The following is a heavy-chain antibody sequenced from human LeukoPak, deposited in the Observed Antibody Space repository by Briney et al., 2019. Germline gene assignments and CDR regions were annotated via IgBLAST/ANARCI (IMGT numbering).Heavy chain of an antibody. D-gene: IGHD3-9*01. CDR1: GFTFSSYG. J-gene: IGHJ4*02. CDR3: ARDLSYYDILTGYSPFDY. Sequence: PGGSLRLSCAASGFTFSSYGMHWVRQAPGKGLEWVAVISYDGPNKYYADSVKGRFTISRDNSKNTLYLQMNSLRAEDTAVYYCARDLSYYDILTGYSPFDYWGQGTLVTVSS. V-gene: IGHV3-30*03. CDR2: ISYDGPNK.